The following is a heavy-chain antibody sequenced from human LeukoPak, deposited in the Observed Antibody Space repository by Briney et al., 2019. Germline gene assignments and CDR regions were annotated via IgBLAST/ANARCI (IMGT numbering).Heavy chain of an antibody. Sequence: PSETLSLTCTVSGGSISSYYWSWIRQPPGKGLEWIGYIYYSGSTNYNPSLKSRVTMSVDTSKNQFSLKVSSVTAADTAVYYCARDWSGSANWFDPWGQGTLVIVSS. CDR3: ARDWSGSANWFDP. CDR2: IYYSGST. D-gene: IGHD1-26*01. J-gene: IGHJ5*02. CDR1: GGSISSYY. V-gene: IGHV4-59*12.